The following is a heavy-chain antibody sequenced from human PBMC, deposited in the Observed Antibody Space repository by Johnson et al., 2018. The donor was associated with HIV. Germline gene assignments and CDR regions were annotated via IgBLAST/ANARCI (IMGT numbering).Heavy chain of an antibody. Sequence: QMQLVESGGGLVKPGGSLRLSCVASGFTFSDYYMTWIRQAPGKGLEWVSYLIGSGGTIYSADCVQARFTISRDNARNSLYLQMNSLRVEDTAVYYCVRSKDCSGGSCPDAFDIWGQGTMVIVSS. J-gene: IGHJ3*02. V-gene: IGHV3-11*04. D-gene: IGHD2-15*01. CDR2: LIGSGGTI. CDR1: GFTFSDYY. CDR3: VRSKDCSGGSCPDAFDI.